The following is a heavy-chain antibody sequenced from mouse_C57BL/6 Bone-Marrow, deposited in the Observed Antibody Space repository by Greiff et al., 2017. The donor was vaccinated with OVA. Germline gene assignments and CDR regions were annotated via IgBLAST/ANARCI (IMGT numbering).Heavy chain of an antibody. J-gene: IGHJ1*03. CDR2: INPNNGGT. V-gene: IGHV1-18*01. Sequence: VQLKESGPELVKPGASVKIPCKASGYTFTDYNMDWVKQSHGKSLEWIGDINPNNGGTIYNQKFKGKATLTVDKSSSTAYMELRSLTSEDTAVYYCARLNGSSYVQYFDVWGTGTTVTVSS. D-gene: IGHD1-1*01. CDR3: ARLNGSSYVQYFDV. CDR1: GYTFTDYN.